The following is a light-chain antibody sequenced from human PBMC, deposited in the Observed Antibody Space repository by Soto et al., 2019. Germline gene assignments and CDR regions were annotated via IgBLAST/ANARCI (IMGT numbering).Light chain of an antibody. CDR1: SSDVGGSNY. CDR3: CSYAGTYTWV. Sequence: QSALTQPRSVSGSPGQSVTISCTGTSSDVGGSNYVSWYQQQPGKAPKLMIYDVSKRPSGVTDRFSGSKSGNTASLTISGLHAEDEADYYCCSYAGTYTWVFGGGTKVTVL. J-gene: IGLJ3*02. V-gene: IGLV2-11*01. CDR2: DVS.